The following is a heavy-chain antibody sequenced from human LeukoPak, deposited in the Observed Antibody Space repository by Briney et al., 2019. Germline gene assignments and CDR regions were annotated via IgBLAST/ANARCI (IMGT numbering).Heavy chain of an antibody. CDR3: ARSGGYYNWSDP. D-gene: IGHD3-3*01. CDR2: SYYSGST. V-gene: IGHV4-59*08. CDR1: GXSIRSYY. J-gene: IGHJ5*02. Sequence: PSETLSLTWTVSGXSIRSYYRSWIRQPPGKGLEWIGYSYYSGSTYYNPSLKSRVTISVDTSKNQFSLKLNSVTAADTAVYYCARSGGYYNWSDPWGQGTLVTVSS.